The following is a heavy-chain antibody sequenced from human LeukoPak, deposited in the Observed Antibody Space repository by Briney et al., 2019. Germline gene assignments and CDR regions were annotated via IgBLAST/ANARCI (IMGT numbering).Heavy chain of an antibody. CDR2: LSGSGYT. CDR1: GFTFSSHA. V-gene: IGHV3-23*01. CDR3: AKDPYGTRYFDY. D-gene: IGHD2-2*01. J-gene: IGHJ4*02. Sequence: GGSLRLSRAASGFTFSSHALSWVRQAPGEGLEWVSSLSGSGYTYYADSVKGRFTISRDNSKNTVYLQMNSLRAEDTAVYYCAKDPYGTRYFDYWGQGTLVTVSS.